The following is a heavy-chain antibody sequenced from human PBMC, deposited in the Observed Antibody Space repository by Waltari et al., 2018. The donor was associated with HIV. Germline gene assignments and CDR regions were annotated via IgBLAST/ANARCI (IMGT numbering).Heavy chain of an antibody. CDR3: ARAYYDFWSGTGSSGNWFDP. Sequence: QVQLQESGPGLVKPSQTLSLTCTVSGGSISRGSYNWSCIRQPAGKVLELIGRIYSSGSTNYNPSLKSRVTISVDTSKNQFSLKLRSVTAADTAVYYCARAYYDFWSGTGSSGNWFDPWGQGTLVTVSS. V-gene: IGHV4-61*02. D-gene: IGHD3-3*01. J-gene: IGHJ5*02. CDR2: IYSSGST. CDR1: GGSISRGSYN.